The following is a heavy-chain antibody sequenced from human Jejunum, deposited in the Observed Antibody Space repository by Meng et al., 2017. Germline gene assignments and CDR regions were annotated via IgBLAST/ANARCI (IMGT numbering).Heavy chain of an antibody. Sequence: QVHLVQSRAEVKKPGASVKVSCKASGYTFSNYGINWVRQAPGQGLEWMGWISSYNGKTNYVQSLQGRVTMTTDTSTSTAYMELRSLRSDDTAIYYCARDFLAGGEDFDYWGQGTLVTVSS. CDR1: GYTFSNYG. D-gene: IGHD2-21*01. V-gene: IGHV1-18*01. CDR3: ARDFLAGGEDFDY. J-gene: IGHJ4*02. CDR2: ISSYNGKT.